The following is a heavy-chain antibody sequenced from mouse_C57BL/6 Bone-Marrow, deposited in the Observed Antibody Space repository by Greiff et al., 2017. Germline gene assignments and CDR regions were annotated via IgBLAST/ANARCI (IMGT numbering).Heavy chain of an antibody. J-gene: IGHJ2*01. D-gene: IGHD1-1*01. CDR3: ARERSITTVVVPFDY. CDR1: GYTFTSYW. Sequence: QVQLQQPGAELVKPGASVTLSCKASGYTFTSYWMPWVKQRPGRGLEWIGRINPNSGGTKYNEKFKSKATLTVDKPSSTAYMQLNSLTSEDSAVYYCARERSITTVVVPFDYWGQGTTLTVSS. V-gene: IGHV1-72*01. CDR2: INPNSGGT.